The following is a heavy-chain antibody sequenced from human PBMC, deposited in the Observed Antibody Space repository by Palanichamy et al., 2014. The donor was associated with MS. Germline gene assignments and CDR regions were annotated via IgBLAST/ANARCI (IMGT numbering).Heavy chain of an antibody. CDR2: VSPTTGNT. CDR3: AKEGGDFQFDP. CDR1: GYTFTDYY. J-gene: IGHJ5*02. Sequence: QVHLVQSGAEMKRPGASVKVSCKASGYTFTDYYIHWVRQAPGEGLEWVGWVSPTTGNTNYAQKFQGRVTMTRDTSISTAYLELSSLKSDDTAVYFCAKEGGDFQFDPWGQGTLVSVSS. V-gene: IGHV1-2*02. D-gene: IGHD3-3*01.